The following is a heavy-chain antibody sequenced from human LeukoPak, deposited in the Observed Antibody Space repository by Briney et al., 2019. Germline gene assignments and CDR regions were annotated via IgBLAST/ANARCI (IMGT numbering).Heavy chain of an antibody. J-gene: IGHJ6*03. V-gene: IGHV3-7*01. Sequence: PGGSLRLSCAASGFTFSKYWMLWVRQAPEKGLEFVANIKEDGSEKHYVDSVKGRFTISRDNSKNTLYLQMNSLRAEDTAVYYCAKDFDSHSRYYYYMDVWGKGTTVTVSS. CDR2: IKEDGSEK. CDR3: AKDFDSHSRYYYYMDV. CDR1: GFTFSKYW. D-gene: IGHD3-3*02.